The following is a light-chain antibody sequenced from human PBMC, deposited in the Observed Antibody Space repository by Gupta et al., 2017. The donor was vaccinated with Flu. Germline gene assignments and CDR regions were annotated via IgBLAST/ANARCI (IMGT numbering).Light chain of an antibody. V-gene: IGLV4-69*01. CDR2: LNSDGSN. Sequence: QLVLPQSPSASASLRASVKPPCPLSSGHRGYAIAWHQQQPGKGPRYWMKLNSDGSNSRGDGSPDRFSGSSSGAERYLTSASLQAEDEADYYCQTWGTGRGVFGGGTKLTVL. CDR1: SGHRGYA. CDR3: QTWGTGRGV. J-gene: IGLJ3*02.